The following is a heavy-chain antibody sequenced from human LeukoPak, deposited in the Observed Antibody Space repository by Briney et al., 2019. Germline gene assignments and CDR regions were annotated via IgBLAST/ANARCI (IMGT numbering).Heavy chain of an antibody. V-gene: IGHV3-7*01. CDR3: ARSWSGAYDFWSGYEYYFDY. Sequence: GGSLRLSCAASGFTFSSYWMSWVRQAPGKGLEWVANIKQDGSEKYYVDSVKGRFTISRDNAKNSLYLQMNSLRAEDTAVYYCARSWSGAYDFWSGYEYYFDYWGQGTLVTVSS. D-gene: IGHD3-3*01. CDR2: IKQDGSEK. J-gene: IGHJ4*02. CDR1: GFTFSSYW.